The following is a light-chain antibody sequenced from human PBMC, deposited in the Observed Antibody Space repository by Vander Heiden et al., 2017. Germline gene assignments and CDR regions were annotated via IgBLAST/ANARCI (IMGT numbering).Light chain of an antibody. CDR1: QSVLDRSNNKNY. J-gene: IGKJ4*01. Sequence: NVMTQSPDSLAVSLDERATINCQSSQSVLDRSNNKNYLAWYQQKPGQPPRLLIYWASTRESGVPDRFSGSGSGTDFTLTISSLQAEDVAVYYCQQYNSIPLTFGGGTKVEIK. V-gene: IGKV4-1*01. CDR2: WAS. CDR3: QQYNSIPLT.